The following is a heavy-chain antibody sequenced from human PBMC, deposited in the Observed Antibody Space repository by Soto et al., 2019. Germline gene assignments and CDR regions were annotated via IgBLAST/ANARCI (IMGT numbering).Heavy chain of an antibody. CDR1: RLTFSSHG. V-gene: IGHV3-23*01. D-gene: IGHD5-12*01. J-gene: IGHJ4*02. CDR2: ISGSGTST. Sequence: EVQLLESGGGLVQPGGSLRLSCAASRLTFSSHGMSWVRQAPGKGLEWVSNISGSGTSTYYADSVRGRFTISRDNSKNTLYLEMNSQRADDTAVYYCATGGWLRHNDNWGQGTLVTVSS. CDR3: ATGGWLRHNDN.